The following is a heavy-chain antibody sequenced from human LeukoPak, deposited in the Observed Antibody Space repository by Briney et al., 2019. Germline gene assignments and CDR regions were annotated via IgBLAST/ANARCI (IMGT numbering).Heavy chain of an antibody. D-gene: IGHD3-22*01. CDR3: ARDPYYYYDSSGGPH. Sequence: PGGSLRLSCAASGFTFSSYSMNWVRQAPGKGLEWVSSISSSSSYIYYADSVKGRFTISRDNAKNSLYLQMNSLRAEDTAVYYCARDPYYYYDSSGGPHWGQGTLVTVSS. CDR1: GFTFSSYS. J-gene: IGHJ1*01. V-gene: IGHV3-21*01. CDR2: ISSSSSYI.